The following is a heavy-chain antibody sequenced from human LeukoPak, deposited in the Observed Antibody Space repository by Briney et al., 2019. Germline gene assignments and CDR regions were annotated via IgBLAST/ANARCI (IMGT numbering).Heavy chain of an antibody. V-gene: IGHV3-30*18. CDR3: AKDGGPYSMYYYYGMDV. Sequence: HPGGSLRLSCAASGFTFSSYGMHWVRQAPGKGLEWVAVISYDGSNKYYADSVKGRFTISRDNSKNTLYLQMNSLRAEDTAVYYCAKDGGPYSMYYYYGMDVWGQGTTVTVSS. J-gene: IGHJ6*02. CDR2: ISYDGSNK. CDR1: GFTFSSYG. D-gene: IGHD4-11*01.